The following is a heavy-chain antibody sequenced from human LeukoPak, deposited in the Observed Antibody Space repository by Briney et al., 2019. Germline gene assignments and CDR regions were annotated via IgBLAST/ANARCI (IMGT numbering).Heavy chain of an antibody. V-gene: IGHV4-39*01. J-gene: IGHJ6*03. CDR1: GGSISSSTYH. Sequence: PSETLSLTCTVSGGSISSSTYHWGWIRQPPGKGLEWIGSIDYSGSIYNSPSLKSRVTISVDTSKNQFSLKVSPVTAADTAVYYCARHHDSGGSYLSDYYYFYMDVWGKGTTVTVSS. D-gene: IGHD2-15*01. CDR3: ARHHDSGGSYLSDYYYFYMDV. CDR2: IDYSGSI.